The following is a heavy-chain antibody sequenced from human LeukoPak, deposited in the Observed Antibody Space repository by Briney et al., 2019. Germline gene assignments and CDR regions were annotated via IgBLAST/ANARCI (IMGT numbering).Heavy chain of an antibody. CDR3: ARGSYDSSDFEYFHH. D-gene: IGHD3-22*01. J-gene: IGHJ1*01. V-gene: IGHV1-2*02. CDR2: INLNSGGT. CDR1: GYTFTGYY. Sequence: ASVKVSCKASGYTFTGYYMHWVRQAPGQGLEWMGWINLNSGGTNYAQKFQGRVTMTRDTSISTAYMELSRLRSDDTAVYYCARGSYDSSDFEYFHHWGQGTLVTVSS.